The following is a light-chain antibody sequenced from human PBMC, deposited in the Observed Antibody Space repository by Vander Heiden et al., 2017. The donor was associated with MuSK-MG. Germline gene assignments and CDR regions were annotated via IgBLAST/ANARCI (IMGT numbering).Light chain of an antibody. J-gene: IGKJ3*01. Sequence: EIVLTQSRATLSLSPGERATLSCRASQSVSSYLAWYQQKPGQAPRLLIYDASNRATGIPARFSGSGSGTDFTLTISSLEPEDFAVYYCQQRSNWLFTFGHGTKVDIK. CDR2: DAS. CDR3: QQRSNWLFT. V-gene: IGKV3-11*01. CDR1: QSVSSY.